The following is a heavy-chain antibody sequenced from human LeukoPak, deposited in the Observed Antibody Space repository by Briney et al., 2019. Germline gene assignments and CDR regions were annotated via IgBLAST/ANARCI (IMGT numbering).Heavy chain of an antibody. CDR3: ARSSYGPSLVYYFDY. Sequence: SETLSLTCTVSGGSISSYYWSWIRQPAGKGLEWIGRIYTSGSTNYNPSFKSRVTMSVDTSKNQFSLKLSSVTAADTAVYYCARSSYGPSLVYYFDYWGQGTLVTVSS. V-gene: IGHV4-4*07. D-gene: IGHD3-10*01. CDR2: IYTSGST. J-gene: IGHJ4*02. CDR1: GGSISSYY.